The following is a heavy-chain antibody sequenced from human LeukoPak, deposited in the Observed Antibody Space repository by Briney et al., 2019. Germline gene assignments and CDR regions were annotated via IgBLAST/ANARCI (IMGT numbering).Heavy chain of an antibody. J-gene: IGHJ4*02. Sequence: PGGSLRLSCAASGFTFSSYGMHWVRQAPGKGLEWVAVISYDGKNKYYADSVRGRFTISRDNSENTLYLQMNSLRAEDTAVYYCASHWAQQVVSDYWGQGTLVTVSS. CDR1: GFTFSSYG. V-gene: IGHV3-30*03. CDR2: ISYDGKNK. CDR3: ASHWAQQVVSDY. D-gene: IGHD6-13*01.